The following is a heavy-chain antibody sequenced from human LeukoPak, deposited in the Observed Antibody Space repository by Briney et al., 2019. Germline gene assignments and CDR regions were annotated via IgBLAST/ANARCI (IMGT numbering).Heavy chain of an antibody. Sequence: GRSLRLSCAASGFTFSSYGMHWVRQAPGKGLEWVAVIWYDGSNKYYADSVKGRFTISRDNSKNTLYPQMNSLRAEDTAVYYCAKETFSSGWYYFDYWGQGTLVTVSS. CDR1: GFTFSSYG. CDR3: AKETFSSGWYYFDY. CDR2: IWYDGSNK. J-gene: IGHJ4*02. D-gene: IGHD6-19*01. V-gene: IGHV3-33*06.